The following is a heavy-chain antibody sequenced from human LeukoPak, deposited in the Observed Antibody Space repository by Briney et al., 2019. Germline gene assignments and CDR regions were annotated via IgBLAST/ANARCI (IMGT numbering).Heavy chain of an antibody. J-gene: IGHJ4*02. CDR1: GGSISGYY. V-gene: IGHV4-4*07. CDR2: IYATGAT. Sequence: SETLSLTCTVSGGSISGYYWNWLRQPAGKGLEWIGRIYATGATNYNPSLMSRATMSVDTSKNQFSLKLFSVTAADTAVYYCARDLCGYNYGYSFDYWGQGTLVTVSS. CDR3: ARDLCGYNYGYSFDY. D-gene: IGHD5-18*01.